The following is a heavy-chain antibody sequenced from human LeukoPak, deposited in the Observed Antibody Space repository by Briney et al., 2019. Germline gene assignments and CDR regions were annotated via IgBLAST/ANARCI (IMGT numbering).Heavy chain of an antibody. CDR1: GFTFSSYE. V-gene: IGHV3-48*03. J-gene: IGHJ4*02. CDR2: ISSSGSTI. Sequence: PGGSLRLSCAASGFTFSSYEMNWVRQAPGKGLEWVSYISSSGSTIYYADSVKGRFTISRDNAKNSLYLQMNSLRAEDTAVYYCAKGSDYYDSSGYYNWGQGTLVTVSS. D-gene: IGHD3-22*01. CDR3: AKGSDYYDSSGYYN.